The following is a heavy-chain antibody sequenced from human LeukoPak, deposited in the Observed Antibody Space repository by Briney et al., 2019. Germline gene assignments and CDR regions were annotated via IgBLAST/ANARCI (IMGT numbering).Heavy chain of an antibody. J-gene: IGHJ3*02. CDR2: IYYSGST. Sequence: PSETLSLTCTVSGGSISSSRYYWGWIRQPPGKGLEWIGSIYYSGSTYYHPSPKSRVTISVDTSKNQFSLKLRFVTAADTAVYYCASPPLSGYCSSISCLHDAFDIWGQGTMVTVSS. V-gene: IGHV4-39*01. CDR1: GGSISSSRYY. CDR3: ASPPLSGYCSSISCLHDAFDI. D-gene: IGHD2-2*01.